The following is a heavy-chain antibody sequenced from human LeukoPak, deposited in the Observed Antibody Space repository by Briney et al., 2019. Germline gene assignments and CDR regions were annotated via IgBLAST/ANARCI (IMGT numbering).Heavy chain of an antibody. V-gene: IGHV3-48*01. J-gene: IGHJ4*02. CDR1: GFTFSSYS. Sequence: GGSLRLSCAASGFTFSSYSMNWVRQAPGKGLEWVSYISSSSSTIYYADSVKGRFTISRDNAKNSLYLQMNSLRAEDTAVYYCARDVYYGSGSPRLDYWGQGTLVTVSS. CDR2: ISSSSSTI. D-gene: IGHD3-10*01. CDR3: ARDVYYGSGSPRLDY.